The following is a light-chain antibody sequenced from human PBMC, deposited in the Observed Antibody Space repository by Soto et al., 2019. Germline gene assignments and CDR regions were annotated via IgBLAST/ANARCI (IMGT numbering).Light chain of an antibody. Sequence: EIVVTQSPATLSLSPGERATLSCRASQSVTSNYFSWYQQKPGQAPRLLIYGASTRATDIPARFSGSGSGTDFTLTISSLQPEDFAVYYCQQDYNLPITFGQGTRLET. CDR2: GAS. CDR3: QQDYNLPIT. J-gene: IGKJ5*01. V-gene: IGKV3D-7*01. CDR1: QSVTSNY.